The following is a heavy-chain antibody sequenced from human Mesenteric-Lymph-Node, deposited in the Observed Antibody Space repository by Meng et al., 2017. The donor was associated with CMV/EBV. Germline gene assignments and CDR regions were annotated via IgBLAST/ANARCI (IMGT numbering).Heavy chain of an antibody. CDR3: ARDSSGYYGLFDY. J-gene: IGHJ4*02. D-gene: IGHD3-22*01. CDR1: GFSFSTFS. V-gene: IGHV3-48*01. CDR2: ISSSSGNL. Sequence: GESLKISCAASGFSFSTFSMNWVRQAPGKGLEWVSYISSSSGNLYYADSVKGRFTISRDNSKNTLYLQMNSLRPEDMAVYYCARDSSGYYGLFDYWGQGTLVTVSS.